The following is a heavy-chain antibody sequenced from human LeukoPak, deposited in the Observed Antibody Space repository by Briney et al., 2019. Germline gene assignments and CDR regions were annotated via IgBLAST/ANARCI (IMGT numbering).Heavy chain of an antibody. CDR2: ISGSAGST. Sequence: GGSLRLSCAASGFSFSDCAMSWVRQAPGRGLEWVSSISGSAGSTYYAGSMEGRFTISRDNPKNTLHLEMNSLRAEDTAIYYCTKGMATIRRHIDSWGQGTLVTVSS. CDR3: TKGMATIRRHIDS. V-gene: IGHV3-23*01. D-gene: IGHD5-24*01. CDR1: GFSFSDCA. J-gene: IGHJ4*02.